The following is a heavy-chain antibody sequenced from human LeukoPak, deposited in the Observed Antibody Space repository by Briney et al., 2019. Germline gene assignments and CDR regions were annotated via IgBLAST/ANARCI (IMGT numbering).Heavy chain of an antibody. CDR1: GFTFSNHA. CDR2: ISDSGYST. V-gene: IGHV3-23*01. J-gene: IGHJ5*01. CDR3: AQNRVTIFGVVEDCFDS. D-gene: IGHD3-3*01. Sequence: GGSLRLSCAASGFTFSNHAMSWVRQAPGKGLEWVSAISDSGYSTYYALSVKGRFTVSRDNSKNALYLQMDRLRAEDTALYYCAQNRVTIFGVVEDCFDSWGQGTLVTVSS.